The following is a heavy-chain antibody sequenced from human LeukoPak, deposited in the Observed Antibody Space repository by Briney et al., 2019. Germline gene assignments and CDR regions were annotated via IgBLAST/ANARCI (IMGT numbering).Heavy chain of an antibody. D-gene: IGHD3-10*01. Sequence: PGGSLRLSCAASGFTFSSAWMSWVRQAPGEGLEWVGRILSKTDGGKTDYAAPVKGRFTISRDESKHMLYLQMNSLKTEDTAVYYCTTDEGVDDYFDYWGQGTLVTVSS. CDR1: GFTFSSAW. CDR3: TTDEGVDDYFDY. J-gene: IGHJ4*02. CDR2: ILSKTDGGKT. V-gene: IGHV3-15*01.